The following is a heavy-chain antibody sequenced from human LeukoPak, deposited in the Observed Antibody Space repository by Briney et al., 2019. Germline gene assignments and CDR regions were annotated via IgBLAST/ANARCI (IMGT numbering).Heavy chain of an antibody. V-gene: IGHV3-48*03. CDR2: ISSSGGTI. CDR1: GFTFSSYE. D-gene: IGHD3-10*01. J-gene: IGHJ6*02. Sequence: PGGSLRLSCAASGFTFSSYEINWVRQAPGKGLEWVSYISSSGGTIYYADSVKGRFTISRDNAKNSLYLQMNSLRAEDTAVYYCARDGAYGSGSYYNPNPPNYYFYGMDVWGQGTTVTVSS. CDR3: ARDGAYGSGSYYNPNPPNYYFYGMDV.